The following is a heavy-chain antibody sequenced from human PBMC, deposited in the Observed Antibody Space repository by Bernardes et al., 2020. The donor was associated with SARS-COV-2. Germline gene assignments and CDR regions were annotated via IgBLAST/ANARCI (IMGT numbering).Heavy chain of an antibody. Sequence: SETLSLTCTVSGGSIISSRYYWGWIRQPPGTGLEWIGSIYYSGSTYSNPSLTSRVTISVDTSKNQFSLKLSSVTAADTAVYYCARHPLQRITMIVVGIRGGSWFDPWGQGTLVTVSS. D-gene: IGHD3-22*01. CDR1: GGSIISSRYY. CDR3: ARHPLQRITMIVVGIRGGSWFDP. J-gene: IGHJ5*02. V-gene: IGHV4-39*01. CDR2: IYYSGST.